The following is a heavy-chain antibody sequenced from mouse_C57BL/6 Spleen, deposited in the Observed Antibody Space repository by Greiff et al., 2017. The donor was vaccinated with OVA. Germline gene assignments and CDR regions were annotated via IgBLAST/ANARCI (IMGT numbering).Heavy chain of an antibody. V-gene: IGHV1-82*01. CDR2: IYPGDGDT. CDR1: GYAFSSSW. D-gene: IGHD2-13*01. CDR3: ARRVYYGEGYAMDY. J-gene: IGHJ4*01. Sequence: QVQLQQSGPELVKPGASVKISCKASGYAFSSSWMNWVKQRPGKGLEWIGRIYPGDGDTNYNGKFKGKATLTADKSSSTAYMQLSSLTSEDSAVYICARRVYYGEGYAMDYWGQGTSVTVSS.